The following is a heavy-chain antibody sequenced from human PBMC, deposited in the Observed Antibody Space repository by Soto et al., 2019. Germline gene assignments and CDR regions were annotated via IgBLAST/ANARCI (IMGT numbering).Heavy chain of an antibody. CDR2: IYYSGST. D-gene: IGHD5-18*01. Sequence: SETLSLTCTVSGGSISSYYWSWIRQPPGKGLEWIGYIYYSGSTNYNPSLKSRVTISVDTSKNQFSLKLSSVTAADTAVYYCARGVDTPMVVDYWGQGTLVTVSS. CDR3: ARGVDTPMVVDY. J-gene: IGHJ4*02. CDR1: GGSISSYY. V-gene: IGHV4-59*01.